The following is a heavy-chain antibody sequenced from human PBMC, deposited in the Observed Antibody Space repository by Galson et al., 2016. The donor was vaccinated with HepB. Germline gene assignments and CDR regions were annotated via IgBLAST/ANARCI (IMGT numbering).Heavy chain of an antibody. CDR1: GFNFGSKA. Sequence: VKVSCKASGFNFGSKAIHWVRQARGQHLEWIGWIVFGSGNTNFAQDLQERVTFARDISTNTVHMDLGGLTSDDTAVYYCAMDRLGGHDYWGQGTQVTVS. V-gene: IGHV1-58*02. J-gene: IGHJ4*02. CDR2: IVFGSGNT. D-gene: IGHD1-26*01. CDR3: AMDRLGGHDY.